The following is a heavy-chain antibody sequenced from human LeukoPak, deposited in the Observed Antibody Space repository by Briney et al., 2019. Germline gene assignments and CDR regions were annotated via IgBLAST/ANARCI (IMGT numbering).Heavy chain of an antibody. CDR3: ARQGIGVAADY. D-gene: IGHD6-19*01. CDR2: INPRDSDT. CDR1: GYSFTDYW. V-gene: IGHV5-51*01. J-gene: IGHJ4*02. Sequence: GESLKISCKGSGYSFTDYWIGWVRQMPGKGLAWMTIINPRDSDTRYSPSFQGQVTISVDKSINTAYLQWSSLKASDTAMYYCARQGIGVAADYWGQGTLVTVSS.